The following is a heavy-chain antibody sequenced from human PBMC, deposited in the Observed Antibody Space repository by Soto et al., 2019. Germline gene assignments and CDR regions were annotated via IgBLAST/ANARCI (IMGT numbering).Heavy chain of an antibody. CDR1: GFTFSGSA. Sequence: GGSLRLSCAASGFTFSGSAMHWVRQASGKGLEWVGRIRSKANSYATAYAASVKGRFTISRDDSKNTAYLQMNSLKTEDTAVYYCTRHAEGILWFGEFRPWGQGTLVTVSS. CDR2: IRSKANSYAT. D-gene: IGHD3-10*01. J-gene: IGHJ5*02. V-gene: IGHV3-73*01. CDR3: TRHAEGILWFGEFRP.